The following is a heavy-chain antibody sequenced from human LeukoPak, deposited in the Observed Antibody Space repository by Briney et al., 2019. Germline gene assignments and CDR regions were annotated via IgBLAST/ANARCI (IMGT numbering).Heavy chain of an antibody. Sequence: SETLSLTCTVSGGSISSSSYYWGWIRRPPGKGLEWIGNIYYSGSTYYNPSLKSRVTISVDTSKNQFSLKLSSVTAADTAVYYCARQSGSSLTNFDYWGQGTLVTVSS. V-gene: IGHV4-39*01. CDR3: ARQSGSSLTNFDY. D-gene: IGHD5-12*01. CDR2: IYYSGST. CDR1: GGSISSSSYY. J-gene: IGHJ4*02.